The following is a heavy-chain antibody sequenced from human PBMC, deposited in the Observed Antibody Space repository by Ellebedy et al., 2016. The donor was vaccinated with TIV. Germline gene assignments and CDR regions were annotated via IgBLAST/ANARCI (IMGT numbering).Heavy chain of an antibody. CDR2: IYPTDSDT. CDR3: AIGSYLTGYYAY. V-gene: IGHV5-51*01. CDR1: GYKFSTYW. D-gene: IGHD3-9*01. J-gene: IGHJ4*02. Sequence: GESLKISCQGSGYKFSTYWVGWVRQMPGKGLEWIGTIYPTDSDTRYSPSFQGQVTVSVDKSINTAYLQWSSLGASDTAIYYCAIGSYLTGYYAYWGQGTLVTVPS.